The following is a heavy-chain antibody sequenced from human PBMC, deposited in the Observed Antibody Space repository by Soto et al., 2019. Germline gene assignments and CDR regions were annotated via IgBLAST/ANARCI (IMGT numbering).Heavy chain of an antibody. V-gene: IGHV4-30-4*01. J-gene: IGHJ3*02. CDR3: ARDGPKHAFDI. CDR2: IFSGEST. CDR1: GGSISGGDYY. Sequence: PSETLSLTCTVSGGSISGGDYYWSWIRQPPGKGLERIGYIFSGESTYYSPSLKSRVTISADTSKKHFSLKLSSVTAADTAVYYCARDGPKHAFDIWGQGTMVTVSS.